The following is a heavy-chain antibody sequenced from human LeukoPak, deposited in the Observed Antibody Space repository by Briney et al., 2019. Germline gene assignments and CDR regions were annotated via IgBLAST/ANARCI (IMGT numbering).Heavy chain of an antibody. Sequence: PSETLSLTCAVSGGSISSSNWWSWVRQPPGKGLEWIGEIYHSGSTNYNPSLKSRVTISVDKSKNQFSLNLSSVTAADTAVYYCTRSSGPRYRFDPWGQGTLVTVSS. J-gene: IGHJ5*02. V-gene: IGHV4-4*02. CDR2: IYHSGST. CDR1: GGSISSSNW. D-gene: IGHD6-19*01. CDR3: TRSSGPRYRFDP.